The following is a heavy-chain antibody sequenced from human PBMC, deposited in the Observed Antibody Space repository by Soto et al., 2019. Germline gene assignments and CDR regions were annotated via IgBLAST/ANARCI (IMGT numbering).Heavy chain of an antibody. Sequence: PVKASCKASGGTYSSYAISWVRQAPGQGLEWMGWINPNSGGTNYAQKFQGWVTMTRDTSISTAYMELSRLRSDDTAVYYCARDPGVATRYYYYYGMDVWGQGTTVTVSS. V-gene: IGHV1-2*04. D-gene: IGHD5-12*01. J-gene: IGHJ6*02. CDR1: GGTYSSYA. CDR3: ARDPGVATRYYYYYGMDV. CDR2: INPNSGGT.